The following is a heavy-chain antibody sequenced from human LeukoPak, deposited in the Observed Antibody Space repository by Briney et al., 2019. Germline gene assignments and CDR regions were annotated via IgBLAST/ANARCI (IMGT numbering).Heavy chain of an antibody. CDR2: ISAYNGNT. V-gene: IGHV1-18*01. CDR1: GYTFTSYG. J-gene: IGHJ6*03. CDR3: ARDQEWFGEIGMDV. Sequence: ASVKVSCXASGYTFTSYGISWVRQAPGQGLEWMGWISAYNGNTNYAQKLQGRVTMTTDTSTSTAYMELRSLRSDDTAVYYCARDQEWFGEIGMDVWGKGTTVTVSS. D-gene: IGHD3-10*01.